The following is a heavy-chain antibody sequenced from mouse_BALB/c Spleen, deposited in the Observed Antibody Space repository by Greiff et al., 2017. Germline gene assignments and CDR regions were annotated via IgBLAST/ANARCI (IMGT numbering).Heavy chain of an antibody. Sequence: EVQLLESGPGLVKPSQSLSLTCTVTGYSITSDYAWNWIRQFPGNKLEWMGYISYSGSTSYNPSLKSRISITRDTSKNQFFLQLNSVTTEDTATYYCARRDDYALYAMDYWGQGTSVTVSS. CDR1: GYSITSDYA. CDR2: ISYSGST. D-gene: IGHD2-4*01. CDR3: ARRDDYALYAMDY. V-gene: IGHV3-2*02. J-gene: IGHJ4*01.